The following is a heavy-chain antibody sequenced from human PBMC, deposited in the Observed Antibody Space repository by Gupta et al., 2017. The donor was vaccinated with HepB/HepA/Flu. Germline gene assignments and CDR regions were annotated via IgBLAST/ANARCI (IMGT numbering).Heavy chain of an antibody. CDR3: VTLDVRLSKGMDV. D-gene: IGHD2/OR15-2a*01. CDR1: GFTFSKAW. J-gene: IGHJ6*02. Sequence: EVQLVESGGALAKPGGSLRLSCAASGFTFSKAWMNWLRQSPGKGLEWVGRIRAKADGGTTDYVGPAKGRFTISRDDSNNTLFQQMNSLKPEDTGVYFCVTLDVRLSKGMDVWGQGTTVTVSS. CDR2: IRAKADGGTT. V-gene: IGHV3-15*02.